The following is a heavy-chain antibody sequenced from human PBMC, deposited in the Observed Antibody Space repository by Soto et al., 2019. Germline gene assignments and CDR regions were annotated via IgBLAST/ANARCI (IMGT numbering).Heavy chain of an antibody. V-gene: IGHV1-3*01. CDR3: ARAGRSIVVVPAARTLDY. J-gene: IGHJ4*02. CDR2: INAGNGNT. D-gene: IGHD2-2*01. CDR1: GYTFTSYA. Sequence: ASVKVSCKASGYTFTSYAMHWVRQAPGQRLEWMGWINAGNGNTKYSQKFQGRVTTTRDTSASTAYMELSSLRSEDTAVYYCARAGRSIVVVPAARTLDYWGQGTLVTVSS.